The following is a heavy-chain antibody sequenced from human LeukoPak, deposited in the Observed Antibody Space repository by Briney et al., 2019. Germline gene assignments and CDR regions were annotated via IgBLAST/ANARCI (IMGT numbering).Heavy chain of an antibody. Sequence: GGSLRLSCAASGFTFDDYTMHWVRQAPGKGLEWVSLISWDGGSTYYAGSVKGRFTISRDNSKNSLYLQMNSLRTEDTALYYCAKGYTYYYDSSGYWIDYWGQGTLVTVSS. CDR3: AKGYTYYYDSSGYWIDY. V-gene: IGHV3-43*01. CDR2: ISWDGGST. CDR1: GFTFDDYT. D-gene: IGHD3-22*01. J-gene: IGHJ4*02.